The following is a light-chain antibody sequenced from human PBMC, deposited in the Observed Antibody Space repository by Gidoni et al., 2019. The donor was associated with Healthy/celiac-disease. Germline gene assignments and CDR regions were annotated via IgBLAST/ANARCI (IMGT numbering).Light chain of an antibody. V-gene: IGKV1-33*01. CDR1: QDISNY. CDR2: DAS. Sequence: DIKMTQSPSSLSAAVGARVTITCQASQDISNYLNWYQQKPGKAPQLLIYDASKLETGVPSRFSGSCSGTDFTFTISSLQPEDIATYYCQQYDNLHPFGQGTKLEIK. CDR3: QQYDNLHP. J-gene: IGKJ1*01.